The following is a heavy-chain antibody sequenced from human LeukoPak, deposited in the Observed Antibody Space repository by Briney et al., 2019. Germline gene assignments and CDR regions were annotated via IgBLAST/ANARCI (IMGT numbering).Heavy chain of an antibody. CDR1: GGTFSSYA. J-gene: IGHJ5*02. CDR3: ARVVYGSGSYSWFDP. CDR2: IIPIFGTA. Sequence: ASVKVSCKASGGTFSSYAISWVRQAPGQGLEWMGGIIPIFGTANYAQKFQGRVTITADESTSTAYMELSSLRCEDTAVYYCARVVYGSGSYSWFDPWGQGTLVTVSS. V-gene: IGHV1-69*01. D-gene: IGHD3-10*01.